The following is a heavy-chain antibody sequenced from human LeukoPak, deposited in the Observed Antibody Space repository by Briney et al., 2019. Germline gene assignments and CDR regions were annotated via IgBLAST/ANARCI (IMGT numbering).Heavy chain of an antibody. CDR2: ISGSGGST. CDR1: GFTFSSYA. Sequence: GGSLRLSCAASGFTFSSYAMSWVRQAPGKGLDWVSAISGSGGSTYYADSVKGRFTISRDNSKNTLYLQMNSLRAEDTAVYYCATYYYDSSGYFDAFDIWGQGTMVTVSS. CDR3: ATYYYDSSGYFDAFDI. V-gene: IGHV3-23*01. J-gene: IGHJ3*02. D-gene: IGHD3-22*01.